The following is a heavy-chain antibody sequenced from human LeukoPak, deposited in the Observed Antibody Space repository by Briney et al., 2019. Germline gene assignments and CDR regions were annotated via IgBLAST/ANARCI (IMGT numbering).Heavy chain of an antibody. J-gene: IGHJ6*03. CDR1: GFTFSSYG. V-gene: IGHV3-30*02. CDR2: IRYDGSNK. D-gene: IGHD2-2*02. Sequence: PGGSLRLSCAASGFTFSSYGMHWVRQAPGKGLEWVAFIRYDGSNKYYADSVKGRFTISRDNSKNTLYLQMNSLRAEDTAVYYCAKDLGNIVVVPAAIGDYYYMDVWGKGTTVTVSS. CDR3: AKDLGNIVVVPAAIGDYYYMDV.